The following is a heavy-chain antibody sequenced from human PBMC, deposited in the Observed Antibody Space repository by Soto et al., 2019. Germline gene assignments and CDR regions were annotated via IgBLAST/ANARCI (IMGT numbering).Heavy chain of an antibody. Sequence: QVQLQESGPGLVRPSQTLSLTCTVSGGSISFELYHWTWIRQPAGKGLEWIGYIHYSGSDYYNPSLQSRVSMSVDTSKNLFSLKLSSVTAAHTAVYFCVREDDGGDRDYYGLDVWGQGTTVTVSS. CDR3: VREDDGGDRDYYGLDV. CDR1: GGSISFELYH. J-gene: IGHJ6*02. V-gene: IGHV4-30-4*01. CDR2: IHYSGSD. D-gene: IGHD2-21*02.